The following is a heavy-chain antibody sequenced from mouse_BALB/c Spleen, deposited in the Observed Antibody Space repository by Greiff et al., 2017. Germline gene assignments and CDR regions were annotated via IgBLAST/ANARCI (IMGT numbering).Heavy chain of an antibody. CDR2: ISSGSSTI. Sequence: EVKLVESGGGLVQPGGSRKLSCAASGFTFSSFGMHWVRQAPEKGLEWVAYISSGSSTIYYADTVKGRFTISRDNPKNTLFLQMTSLRSEDTAMYYCARNDYDLYFDVWGAGTTVTVAS. CDR1: GFTFSSFG. CDR3: ARNDYDLYFDV. D-gene: IGHD2-4*01. J-gene: IGHJ1*01. V-gene: IGHV5-17*02.